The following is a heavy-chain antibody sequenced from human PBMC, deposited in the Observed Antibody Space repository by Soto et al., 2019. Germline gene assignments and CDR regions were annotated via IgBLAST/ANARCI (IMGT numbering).Heavy chain of an antibody. J-gene: IGHJ4*02. V-gene: IGHV3-30*03. CDR3: ATNSYGYVSTYYFDY. D-gene: IGHD5-18*01. Sequence: QVQLVESGGGVVQPGRSLRLSCAASGFTFNSYAMHWVRQAPGKGLEWVAVISYDASTKYYADSVKGRFTISRDNSKNTLYLQMNSLRADDTAVYYCATNSYGYVSTYYFDYWGQGTLVTVSS. CDR1: GFTFNSYA. CDR2: ISYDASTK.